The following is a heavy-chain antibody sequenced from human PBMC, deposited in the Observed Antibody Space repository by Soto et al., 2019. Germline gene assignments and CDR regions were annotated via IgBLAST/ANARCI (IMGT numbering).Heavy chain of an antibody. D-gene: IGHD2-2*01. CDR3: ARRLPAGRID. CDR2: VSSSSSYI. V-gene: IGHV3-21*01. Sequence: GGSLRLSCAASGFTFSSYSMNWVRQAPGKGLEWVSSVSSSSSYIYYADSVKGRFTISRDNAKNSLYLQLNSLRAEDTAVYYCARRLPAGRIDWGQGTTVTVSS. CDR1: GFTFSSYS. J-gene: IGHJ4*02.